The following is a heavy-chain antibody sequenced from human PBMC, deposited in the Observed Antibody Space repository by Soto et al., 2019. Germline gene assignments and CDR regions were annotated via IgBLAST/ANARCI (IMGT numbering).Heavy chain of an antibody. V-gene: IGHV3-30*18. CDR1: GFTFSSYG. Sequence: QVQLVESGGGVVQPGRSLRLSCAASGFTFSSYGMHRVRQAPGKGLEWVAVISYDGSNKYYADSVKGRFTISRDNSKNTLDLQMNSLRAEDTAAYYCAKGSTAMTYFDYWGQGTLVTVSP. D-gene: IGHD5-18*01. CDR3: AKGSTAMTYFDY. J-gene: IGHJ4*02. CDR2: ISYDGSNK.